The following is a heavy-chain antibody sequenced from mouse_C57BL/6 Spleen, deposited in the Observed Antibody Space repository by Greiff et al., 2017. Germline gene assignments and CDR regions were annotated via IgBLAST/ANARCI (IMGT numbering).Heavy chain of an antibody. CDR2: ISGGGGNT. CDR1: GFTFSSYT. J-gene: IGHJ4*01. Sequence: DVMLVESGGGLVKPGGSLKLSCAASGFTFSSYTMSWVRQTPEKRLEWVATISGGGGNTYYPDSVKGRFTISRDNAKNTLYLQMSSLRSEDTALYYCARQKLTYAMDYWGQGTSVTVSS. V-gene: IGHV5-9*01. D-gene: IGHD1-3*01. CDR3: ARQKLTYAMDY.